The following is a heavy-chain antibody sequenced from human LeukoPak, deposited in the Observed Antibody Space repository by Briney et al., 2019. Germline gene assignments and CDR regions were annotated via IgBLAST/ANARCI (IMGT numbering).Heavy chain of an antibody. J-gene: IGHJ4*02. Sequence: ASVKVSCKASGYTFTSYGVSWVRQAPGQGLEWMGWISVYNGKTNYAQSLQGRVTMTTDPSTSTAYMELRSLRSDDTAVYYCARDRRSSSSNSILFDSWDQGTLVTVSS. V-gene: IGHV1-18*01. CDR2: ISVYNGKT. CDR3: ARDRRSSSSNSILFDS. CDR1: GYTFTSYG. D-gene: IGHD6-6*01.